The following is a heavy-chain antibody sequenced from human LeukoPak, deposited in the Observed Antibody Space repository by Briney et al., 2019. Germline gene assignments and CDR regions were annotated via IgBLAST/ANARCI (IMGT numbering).Heavy chain of an antibody. Sequence: SETLSLTCAVYGGSFTTSWRGSIRQAPGEGLDWIWGINHRGSTNYNPSLQSRVTISLDTPNSQFSLSLSFLTAADTAMYYCQGVPLGYSSGWTSDYSYMDVWGKGTPVTVS. D-gene: IGHD6-19*01. CDR1: GGSFTTSW. CDR2: INHRGST. V-gene: IGHV4-34*01. CDR3: QGVPLGYSSGWTSDYSYMDV. J-gene: IGHJ6*03.